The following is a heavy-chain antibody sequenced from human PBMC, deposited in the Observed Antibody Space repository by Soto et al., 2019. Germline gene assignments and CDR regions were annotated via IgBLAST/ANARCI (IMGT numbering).Heavy chain of an antibody. V-gene: IGHV3-74*01. J-gene: IGHJ5*01. CDR3: ARDRGSYYDWYDS. CDR1: GFSFGSYW. CDR2: INSDGSST. D-gene: IGHD1-26*01. Sequence: GGSLRLSCAASGFSFGSYWMHWVRQAPGKGLVWVSRINSDGSSTSYADSVKGRFTISRDNAKNTLYLQMNSLRAEDTAVYYCARDRGSYYDWYDSWGQGTLVRVSS.